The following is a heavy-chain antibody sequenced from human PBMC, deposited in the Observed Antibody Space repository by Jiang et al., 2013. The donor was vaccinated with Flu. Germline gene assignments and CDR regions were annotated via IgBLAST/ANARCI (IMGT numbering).Heavy chain of an antibody. J-gene: IGHJ4*02. CDR2: IYFSGTT. D-gene: IGHD4-17*01. V-gene: IGHV4-39*07. Sequence: PGLVKPSETLSLTCSVFGDSINSNNYYWGWIRQAPGQGLEWVGSIYFSGTTYQNPSLKSRVTMSLDTSKNQFSLKLRSVTAADTAVYFCARNVMTTVTQFFDYWSQGTLITVSS. CDR1: GDSINSNNYY. CDR3: ARNVMTTVTQFFDY.